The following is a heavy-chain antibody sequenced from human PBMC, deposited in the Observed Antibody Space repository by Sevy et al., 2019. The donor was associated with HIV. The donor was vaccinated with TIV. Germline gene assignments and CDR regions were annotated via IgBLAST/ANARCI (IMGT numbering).Heavy chain of an antibody. CDR3: TTEALDYADPDYSYYGMHV. D-gene: IGHD3-16*01. Sequence: GGSLRLSCAASGFTFSESWMSWVRQAPGRGLEWVGRIKSKTEGGTINHTATVRGRFTISRDDSKNTLYLQMNSLETEDTALYYRTTEALDYADPDYSYYGMHVWGQGTTVTVSS. CDR2: IKSKTEGGTI. J-gene: IGHJ6*02. V-gene: IGHV3-15*01. CDR1: GFTFSESW.